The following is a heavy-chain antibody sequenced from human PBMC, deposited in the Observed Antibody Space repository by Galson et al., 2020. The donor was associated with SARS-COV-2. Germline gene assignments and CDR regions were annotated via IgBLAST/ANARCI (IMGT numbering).Heavy chain of an antibody. Sequence: ASVKVSCKASVYTSISFYIHWVRQAPRPGLAWMGVINPRGDITSYTKTLRGRVTVTRDMSTKTVYMELSSLTSEDTAVYYCAREWGDINASVFDYWGQGSLVVVSS. J-gene: IGHJ4*02. V-gene: IGHV1-46*04. CDR3: AREWGDINASVFDY. CDR1: VYTSISFY. CDR2: INPRGDIT. D-gene: IGHD2-21*01.